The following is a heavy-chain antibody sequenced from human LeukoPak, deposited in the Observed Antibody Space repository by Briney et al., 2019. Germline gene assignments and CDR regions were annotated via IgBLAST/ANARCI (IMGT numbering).Heavy chain of an antibody. CDR3: ARDEDNSGRYYYYMDV. CDR1: GGSVSSGTYY. J-gene: IGHJ6*03. D-gene: IGHD3-22*01. Sequence: PSETLSLTCTVSGGSVSSGTYYWNWIRQPPGKGLEWIGYIYYSGSTNYNLSLKSRATISVDRSKNQFSLKLSYVTAADTAVYYCARDEDNSGRYYYYMDVWGKGTTVTVSS. V-gene: IGHV4-61*01. CDR2: IYYSGST.